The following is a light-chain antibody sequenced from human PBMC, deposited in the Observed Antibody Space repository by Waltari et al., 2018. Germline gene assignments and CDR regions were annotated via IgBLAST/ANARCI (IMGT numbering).Light chain of an antibody. V-gene: IGKV3-20*01. CDR1: EGVSRA. CDR2: GAS. Sequence: EIVLTQSPGTLSLSVGESSTVSCRASEGVSRALAWYQQKPGQAPRLLIYGASTRATGIPDRFSGSGSGTDFSLTISRLEPDDFAVYYCQHYLRLPVTFGQGTTVGI. CDR3: QHYLRLPVT. J-gene: IGKJ1*01.